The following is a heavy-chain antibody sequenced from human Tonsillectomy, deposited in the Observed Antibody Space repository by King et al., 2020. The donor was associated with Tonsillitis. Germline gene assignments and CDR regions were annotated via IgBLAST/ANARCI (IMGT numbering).Heavy chain of an antibody. Sequence: VQLVESGGGLVKPGGSLRLSCESSGFTFSDYYMSWIRQAPGKGLEWISYISSSGNTRYYADSVRGRFTISRDNVQKSTYLQMNSLRVEDTAVYYCARAARGVDYWGQGTLVTASS. CDR3: ARAARGVDY. V-gene: IGHV3-11*01. CDR1: GFTFSDYY. CDR2: ISSSGNTR. D-gene: IGHD6-25*01. J-gene: IGHJ4*02.